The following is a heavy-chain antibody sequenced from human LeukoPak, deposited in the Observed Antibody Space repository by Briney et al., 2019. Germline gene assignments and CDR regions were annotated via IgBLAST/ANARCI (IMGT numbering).Heavy chain of an antibody. V-gene: IGHV1-2*02. D-gene: IGHD6-13*01. CDR1: GYTFTGYY. J-gene: IGHJ5*02. CDR3: ARDRLMDLAAAGTVWFDP. CDR2: INPNSGGT. Sequence: ASVTVSCKASGYTFTGYYMHWVRQAPGQGLEWMGWINPNSGGTNYAQKFQGRATMTRDTSISTAYMELSRLRSDDTAVYYCARDRLMDLAAAGTVWFDPWGQGTLVTVSS.